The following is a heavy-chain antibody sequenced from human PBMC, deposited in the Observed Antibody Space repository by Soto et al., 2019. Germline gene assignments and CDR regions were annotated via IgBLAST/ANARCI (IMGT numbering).Heavy chain of an antibody. Sequence: ESLKISCKGSGYRFTNYWIGWVRQMPGKGLEWMGIIYPGDSDTRYSPSFQGQVTISADKSINPAYLQWSSLKASDTAMYYCARDSCSGTTCYEFDYWGQGTQVTVS. J-gene: IGHJ4*02. D-gene: IGHD2-2*01. CDR2: IYPGDSDT. CDR1: GYRFTNYW. CDR3: ARDSCSGTTCYEFDY. V-gene: IGHV5-51*01.